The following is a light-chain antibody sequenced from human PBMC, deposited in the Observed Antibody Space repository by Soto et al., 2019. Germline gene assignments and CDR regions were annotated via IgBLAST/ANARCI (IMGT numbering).Light chain of an antibody. CDR2: DAS. J-gene: IGKJ3*01. CDR3: QNYSSYSEE. CDR1: QSISSW. Sequence: DIQMTQSPSTLSASVGDRVTITCRASQSISSWLAWYQQKPGKAPKLLIYDASSLESGVPSRFSGSGSGTEFTLTISSPQPEDLATSHCQNYSSYSEEVGTGIHVDIK. V-gene: IGKV1-5*01.